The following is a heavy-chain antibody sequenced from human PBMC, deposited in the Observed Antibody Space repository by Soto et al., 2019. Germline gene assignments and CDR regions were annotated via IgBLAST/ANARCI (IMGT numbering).Heavy chain of an antibody. CDR3: ARATVGASDFGFDS. D-gene: IGHD1-26*01. J-gene: IGHJ4*02. V-gene: IGHV3-53*01. Sequence: EVQLVESGGGLVQPGGSLRLSCAASGFTVSDYYMTWVRQAPGKGLEWVSLLYSGGSTIYADSVKGRLTISRDSSKNTLYLQMNSLRVEDTAVYYCARATVGASDFGFDSWGQGTLVTFSS. CDR2: LYSGGST. CDR1: GFTVSDYY.